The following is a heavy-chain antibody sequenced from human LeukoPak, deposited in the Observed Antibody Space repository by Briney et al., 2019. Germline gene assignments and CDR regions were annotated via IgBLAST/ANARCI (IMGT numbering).Heavy chain of an antibody. V-gene: IGHV3-53*01. J-gene: IGHJ4*02. CDR1: GFTVSSNY. CDR2: IYSGGST. Sequence: GGSLRLSCAASGFTVSSNYMSWVRQAPGKGLEWVSVIYSGGSTYYADSVKGRFTISRDNSKNTLYLQMNSLRAEDTAVYYCARVRSGSGSYYNFDYWGQGTLVTVSS. CDR3: ARVRSGSGSYYNFDY. D-gene: IGHD3-10*01.